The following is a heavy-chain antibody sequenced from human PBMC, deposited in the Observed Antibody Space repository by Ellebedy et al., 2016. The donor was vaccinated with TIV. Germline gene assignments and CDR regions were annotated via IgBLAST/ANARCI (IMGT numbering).Heavy chain of an antibody. CDR3: ARERGILTFDP. CDR1: GFTFSSYG. Sequence: GESLKISCAASGFTFSSYGMHWVRQAPGKGLEWVAVIWYDGSNKYYADSVKGRFTISRDNSKNTLYLQMNSLRAEDTAVYYCARERGILTFDPWGQGTLVTVSS. J-gene: IGHJ5*02. V-gene: IGHV3-33*01. CDR2: IWYDGSNK. D-gene: IGHD3-9*01.